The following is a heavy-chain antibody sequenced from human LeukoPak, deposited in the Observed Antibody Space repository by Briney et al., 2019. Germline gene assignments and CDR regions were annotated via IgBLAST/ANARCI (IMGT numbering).Heavy chain of an antibody. CDR1: AFPFSDYY. V-gene: IGHV3-11*01. D-gene: IGHD1-26*01. CDR3: ARDNSGAYGN. CDR2: ISNTGTTI. J-gene: IGHJ4*02. Sequence: PGRSLRPSCLPSAFPFSDYYMMCIRHAEGKWLEWVSYISNTGTTIYCAGSVKDRFPLSRDNAENSLYLQMNSLRAEDTAVYYWARDNSGAYGNSGQGTLVTVSS.